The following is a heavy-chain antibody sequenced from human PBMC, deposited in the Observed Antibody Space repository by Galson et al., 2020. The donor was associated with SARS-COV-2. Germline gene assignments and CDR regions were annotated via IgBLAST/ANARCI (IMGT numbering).Heavy chain of an antibody. CDR3: ARVERSPGHYYDSSGYAPVYFDN. Sequence: ASVKVSCKASGYTFTSYGISWVRQAPGQGLEWMGWISTCDYTNIAQKVRGRVTLTTDTSTNTAYMELKSLRSDDTAVYYCARVERSPGHYYDSSGYAPVYFDNWGQGTLVTVSS. V-gene: IGHV1-18*04. CDR1: GYTFTSYG. D-gene: IGHD3-22*01. CDR2: ISTCDYT. J-gene: IGHJ4*02.